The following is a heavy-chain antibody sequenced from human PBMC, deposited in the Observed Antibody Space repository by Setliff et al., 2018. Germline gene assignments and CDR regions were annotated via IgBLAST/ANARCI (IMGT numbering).Heavy chain of an antibody. CDR3: LRLVRYCTKIACQATSGDEV. Sequence: ASVKVSCKASGYTLSNSILSWVRQAPGQGLEWVGWISAYNGKTYSARKFQDRVTLTTHTSTNMGYLELRDLRSDDTAVYYCLRLVRYCTKIACQATSGDEVWGLGTLVTV. D-gene: IGHD2-8*01. CDR1: GYTLSNSI. CDR2: ISAYNGKT. J-gene: IGHJ4*02. V-gene: IGHV1-18*01.